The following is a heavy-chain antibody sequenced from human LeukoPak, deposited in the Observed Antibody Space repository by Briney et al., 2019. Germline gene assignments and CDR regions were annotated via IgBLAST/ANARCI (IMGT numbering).Heavy chain of an antibody. CDR1: AFTFSSYT. J-gene: IGHJ6*03. CDR2: IAYDGSNK. D-gene: IGHD1-26*01. V-gene: IGHV3-30*04. Sequence: GGSLRLSCAASAFTFSSYTMHWVRQAPGKGLEWVTVIAYDGSNKYYADSVKGRFTISRDNAKNSLYLQMNSLGPEDTAVYYCARDPYSGNYGNYYYYYMDVWGKGTTVTISS. CDR3: ARDPYSGNYGNYYYYYMDV.